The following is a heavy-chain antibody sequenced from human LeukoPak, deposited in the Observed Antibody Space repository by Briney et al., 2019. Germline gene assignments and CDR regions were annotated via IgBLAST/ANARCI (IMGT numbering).Heavy chain of an antibody. V-gene: IGHV1-69*05. D-gene: IGHD5-18*01. CDR3: ARDGWSDTAMATGSFYFDY. Sequence: SVRVSCKASGYPFTSFAISWVRQAPGQGLEWMGRIIPIFGTANYAQKFQGRVTITTDESTSTAYMELSSLRSEDTAVYYCARDGWSDTAMATGSFYFDYWGQGTLVTVSS. J-gene: IGHJ4*02. CDR1: GYPFTSFA. CDR2: IIPIFGTA.